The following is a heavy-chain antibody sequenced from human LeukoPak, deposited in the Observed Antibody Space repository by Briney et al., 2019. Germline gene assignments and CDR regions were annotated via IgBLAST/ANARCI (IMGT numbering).Heavy chain of an antibody. Sequence: PGGSLRLSCAASGFTFSGYSMNWVRQAPGKGLEWVSSISSSSSYIYYADSVKGRFTISRDNAKNSLYLQMNSLRAEDTAVYYCALFGDYIVVVPAASDAFDIWGQGTMVTVSS. CDR1: GFTFSGYS. CDR2: ISSSSSYI. CDR3: ALFGDYIVVVPAASDAFDI. D-gene: IGHD2-2*01. V-gene: IGHV3-21*01. J-gene: IGHJ3*02.